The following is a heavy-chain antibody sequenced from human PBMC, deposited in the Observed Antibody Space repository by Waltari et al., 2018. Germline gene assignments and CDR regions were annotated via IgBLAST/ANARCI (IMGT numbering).Heavy chain of an antibody. CDR1: GGSIRSSSYY. Sequence: QLQLQESGPGLVKPSETLSLPCTVSGGSIRSSSYYWGWIRTPPGKGLEWIGSIYYSGSTYYNPSLKSRVTISVDTSKNQFSLKLSSVTAADTAVYYCARQTRLERRVGYYFDYWGQGTLVTVSS. CDR3: ARQTRLERRVGYYFDY. J-gene: IGHJ4*02. CDR2: IYYSGST. D-gene: IGHD1-1*01. V-gene: IGHV4-39*01.